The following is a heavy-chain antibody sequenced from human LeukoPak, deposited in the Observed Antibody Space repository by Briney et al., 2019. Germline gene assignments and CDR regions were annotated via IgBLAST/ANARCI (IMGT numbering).Heavy chain of an antibody. CDR3: ARESSAAGPINYYYYMDV. CDR1: GYTFTSYY. CDR2: INPSGGST. V-gene: IGHV1-46*01. D-gene: IGHD6-13*01. J-gene: IGHJ6*03. Sequence: GASVKVSCEASGYTFTSYYMHWVRQAPGQGLEWMGIINPSGGSTSYAQKFQGRVTMTRDTSTSTVYMELSSLRSEDTAVYYCARESSAAGPINYYYYMDVWGKGTTVTVSS.